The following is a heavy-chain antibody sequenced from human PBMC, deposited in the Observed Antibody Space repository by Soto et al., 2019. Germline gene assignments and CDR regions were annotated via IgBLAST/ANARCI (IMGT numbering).Heavy chain of an antibody. CDR2: IYHSGST. CDR1: GYSISSGYY. J-gene: IGHJ4*02. D-gene: IGHD6-19*01. CDR3: ARVVAVEAKDRYYFDY. V-gene: IGHV4-38-2*01. Sequence: SETLSLTCAVSGYSISSGYYWGWIRQPPGKGLEWIGSIYHSGSTYYNPSLKSRVTISVDTSKNQFSLKLSSVTAADTAVYYCARVVAVEAKDRYYFDYWGQGTLVTVSS.